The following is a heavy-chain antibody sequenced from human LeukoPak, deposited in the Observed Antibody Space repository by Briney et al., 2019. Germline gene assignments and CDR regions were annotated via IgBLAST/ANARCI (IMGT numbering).Heavy chain of an antibody. Sequence: ASVKVSCKASGYTFTNYGISWVRQAPGQGLEWMGWISAYNGNAKYAQNLQGRVTMTTDTSTSTAYMELRNLRSDDTAVYYCARGYSSSWYFNWFDPWGQGTLVTVSS. CDR3: ARGYSSSWYFNWFDP. D-gene: IGHD6-13*01. V-gene: IGHV1-18*01. CDR2: ISAYNGNA. J-gene: IGHJ5*02. CDR1: GYTFTNYG.